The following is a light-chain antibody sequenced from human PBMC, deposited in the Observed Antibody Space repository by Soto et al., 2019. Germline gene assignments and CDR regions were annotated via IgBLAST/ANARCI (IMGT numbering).Light chain of an antibody. J-gene: IGKJ3*01. CDR2: DAS. CDR3: QQYGTSPGT. Sequence: EIVLTQSPATLSLSPGERATLSCGASQSVSNNYLAWFQQKPGLAPRLLIYDASNRATGVPDRFSGGGSGTDFTLTISRLEPEDFSVCYCQQYGTSPGTFGPGNKVDIK. CDR1: QSVSNNY. V-gene: IGKV3D-20*01.